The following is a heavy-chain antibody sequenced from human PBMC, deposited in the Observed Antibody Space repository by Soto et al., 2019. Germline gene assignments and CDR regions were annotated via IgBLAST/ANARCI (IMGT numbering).Heavy chain of an antibody. Sequence: SETLSLTCTVSVGSVTSYEWSWIRQWPGKGLEWIAYMYSSGSLRYNPSLKSRVTISMDTSRNQYSLKLNSATTADTAVYYCARELSAFEDWGQGILVTVSS. CDR2: MYSSGSL. J-gene: IGHJ4*02. CDR3: ARELSAFED. V-gene: IGHV4-59*02. CDR1: VGSVTSYE. D-gene: IGHD2-15*01.